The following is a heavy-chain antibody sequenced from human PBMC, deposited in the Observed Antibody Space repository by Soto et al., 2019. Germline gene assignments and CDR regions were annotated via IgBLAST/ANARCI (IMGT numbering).Heavy chain of an antibody. CDR2: INPKSGYT. D-gene: IGHD1-26*01. CDR1: GYTFTGDY. V-gene: IGHV1-2*02. J-gene: IGHJ4*02. CDR3: ARYTGSNSLFAS. Sequence: QVQLVQSGAEGKKPGASVSVSCKASGYTFTGDYLYWVRQAHGQGLEWMAWINPKSGYTKSAQKFQARVNLIRDTSISTAYMALRSLRSEDTAVYFCARYTGSNSLFASWGQGTLVTVSS.